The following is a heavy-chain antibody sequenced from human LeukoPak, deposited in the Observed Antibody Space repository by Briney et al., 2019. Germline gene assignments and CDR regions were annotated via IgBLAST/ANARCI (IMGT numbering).Heavy chain of an antibody. Sequence: PGGSLRLSCAASGFTFNNAWMSWVRQAPGKGLEWVGRIKRKTDGGTTDYAAPVKGRFTISRDDSKNTLYLQMNSLKTEDTAVYYCTTDPMVRGVSHWGQGTLVTVSS. J-gene: IGHJ4*02. V-gene: IGHV3-15*01. CDR1: GFTFNNAW. D-gene: IGHD3-10*01. CDR2: IKRKTDGGTT. CDR3: TTDPMVRGVSH.